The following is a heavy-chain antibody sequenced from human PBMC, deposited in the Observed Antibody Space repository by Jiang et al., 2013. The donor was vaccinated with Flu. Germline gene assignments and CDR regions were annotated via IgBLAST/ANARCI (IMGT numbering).Heavy chain of an antibody. CDR3: ARGVVAVAGTRYFDL. J-gene: IGHJ2*01. D-gene: IGHD6-19*01. Sequence: KPSETLSLTCTVSVAPSAVVVTTGAGSGSPQEGTGVDWVYLLQWEHQLQPSLKSRVTISVDTSKNQFSLKLSSVTAADTAVYYCARGVVAVAGTRYFDLWGRGTLVTVSS. V-gene: IGHV4-61*01. CDR1: VAPSAVVVTT. CDR2: LLQWEH.